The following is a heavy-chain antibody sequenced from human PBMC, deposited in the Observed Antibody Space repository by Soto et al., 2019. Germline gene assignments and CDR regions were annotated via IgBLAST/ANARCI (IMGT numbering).Heavy chain of an antibody. CDR2: INPNSGGT. J-gene: IGHJ6*02. V-gene: IGHV1-2*04. D-gene: IGHD3-22*01. Sequence: GASVKVSCKASGYTFTGYYMHWVRQAPGQGLEWMGWINPNSGGTNYAQKFQGWVTMTRDTSISTAYMELSRLRSDDTAVYYCATRYYYDSSGYYPPLYGVDVCGQGTTVTVSS. CDR1: GYTFTGYY. CDR3: ATRYYYDSSGYYPPLYGVDV.